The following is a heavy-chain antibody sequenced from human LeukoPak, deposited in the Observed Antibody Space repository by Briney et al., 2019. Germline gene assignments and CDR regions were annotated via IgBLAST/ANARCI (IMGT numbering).Heavy chain of an antibody. J-gene: IGHJ1*01. D-gene: IGHD5-24*01. V-gene: IGHV3-48*03. Sequence: GGSLRLSCAASGFTFSSYEMNWVRQAPGKGLEWVSYISSSGSTIYYADSVKGRFTISRDNSKNTLYLQMNSLRAEDTAVYYCAKDFQSGWLQYFQHWGQGTLVTVSS. CDR3: AKDFQSGWLQYFQH. CDR1: GFTFSSYE. CDR2: ISSSGSTI.